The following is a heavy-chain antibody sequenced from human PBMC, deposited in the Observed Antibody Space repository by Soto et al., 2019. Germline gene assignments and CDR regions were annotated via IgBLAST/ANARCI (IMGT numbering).Heavy chain of an antibody. CDR2: IYWDDDK. D-gene: IGHD4-17*01. CDR1: GFSLSTSGVG. CDR3: AHSNYCDYFTSWDPFYFDY. Sequence: QITLKESGPTLVKPTQTLTLTCTFSGFSLSTSGVGVGWIRQPPGKALEWLALIYWDDDKRYSPSLKSRLTITKDTSKLQVVLTMTNMDPVDTATYYCAHSNYCDYFTSWDPFYFDYWGQGTLVTVSS. J-gene: IGHJ4*02. V-gene: IGHV2-5*02.